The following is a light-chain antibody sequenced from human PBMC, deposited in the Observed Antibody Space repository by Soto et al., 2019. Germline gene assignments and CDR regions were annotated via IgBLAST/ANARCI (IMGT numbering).Light chain of an antibody. CDR3: QQYGSSLSIT. V-gene: IGKV3-20*01. Sequence: EIVLTHPPGTLSLSPGERATLSCRASQSVSSSYLAWYQQKPGQAPRLLIYGASSRATGIPDRFSGSGSGTDFTLTISRLEPEDFAVYYCQQYGSSLSITFGQGTRLEIK. CDR1: QSVSSSY. CDR2: GAS. J-gene: IGKJ5*01.